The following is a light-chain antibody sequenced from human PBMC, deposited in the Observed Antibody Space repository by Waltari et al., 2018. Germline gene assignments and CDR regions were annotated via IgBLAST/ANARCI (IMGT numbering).Light chain of an antibody. V-gene: IGKV1-12*01. CDR2: SAY. J-gene: IGKJ5*01. CDR1: QDISTL. CDR3: QQSKTSPVT. Sequence: IEMTQSPSSVSVSVGDSVTLSCRARQDISTLLACYQQKPGKAPKLLIYSAYTLQTGVPSRFSGSGYGTDFSLTISSLQPEDFATYFCQQSKTSPVTFGQGTRLEI.